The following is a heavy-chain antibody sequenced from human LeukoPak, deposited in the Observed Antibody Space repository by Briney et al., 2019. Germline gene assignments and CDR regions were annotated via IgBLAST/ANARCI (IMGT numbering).Heavy chain of an antibody. CDR2: ICPDGTVT. CDR1: GFSFSTYC. J-gene: IGHJ4*02. Sequence: GGSLRLSCAASGFSFSTYCMHWVRQAPGKGPMWVSRICPDGTVTNYADSVRARFSISRDNARNTVYLQMNSLRAEDTAVYYCVRDFRSADYWGQGTLVTVSS. CDR3: VRDFRSADY. V-gene: IGHV3-74*01.